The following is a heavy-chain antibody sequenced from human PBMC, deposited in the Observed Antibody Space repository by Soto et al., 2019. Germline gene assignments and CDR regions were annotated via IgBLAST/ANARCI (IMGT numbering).Heavy chain of an antibody. J-gene: IGHJ4*02. V-gene: IGHV3-74*01. Sequence: EVQLVESGGGLVQPGGSLRLSCAASGFTFSSYWMHWVRQAPGKGLEWVSRINDDGRRTSYADSVKGRFTISRDNAKNALYLQMNSLRDDDKAIYYCARRHRPSYTSDYWGQGPLVTVSS. D-gene: IGHD4-4*01. CDR2: INDDGRRT. CDR3: ARRHRPSYTSDY. CDR1: GFTFSSYW.